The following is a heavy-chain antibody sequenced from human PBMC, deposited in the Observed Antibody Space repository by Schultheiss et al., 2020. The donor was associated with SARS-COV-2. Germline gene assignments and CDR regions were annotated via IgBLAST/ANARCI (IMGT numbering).Heavy chain of an antibody. D-gene: IGHD6-6*01. CDR3: ARLGIAARQSFGRAYY. V-gene: IGHV3-33*01. CDR1: GFTFSSYG. Sequence: GGSLRLSCAASGFTFSSYGMHWVRQAPGKGLEWVAVIWYDGSNKYYADSVKGRFTISRDNSKNTLYLQMNSLRAEDTAVYYCARLGIAARQSFGRAYYWGQGTLVTVSS. J-gene: IGHJ4*02. CDR2: IWYDGSNK.